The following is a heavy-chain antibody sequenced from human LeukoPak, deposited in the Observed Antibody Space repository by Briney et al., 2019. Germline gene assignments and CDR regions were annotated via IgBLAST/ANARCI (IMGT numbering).Heavy chain of an antibody. V-gene: IGHV3-7*01. CDR2: IKQDGSEK. CDR1: GFTFSSYW. CDR3: ARDRSIMVRGVRILDYYYYYMDV. D-gene: IGHD3-10*01. J-gene: IGHJ6*03. Sequence: GGSLRLSCAASGFTFSSYWMSWVRQAPGKGLEWVANIKQDGSEKHYVDSVKGRFTISRDNAKNSLYLQMNSLRAEDTAVYYCARDRSIMVRGVRILDYYYYYMDVWGKGTTVTISS.